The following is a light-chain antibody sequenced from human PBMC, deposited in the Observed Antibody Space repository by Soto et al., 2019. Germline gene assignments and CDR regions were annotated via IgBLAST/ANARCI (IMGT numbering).Light chain of an antibody. CDR1: QSISSL. CDR3: QEYNTFSYT. Sequence: DIQMTQSPSSLPAFVGDRVTITCRASQSISSLLAWYQQKPGKAPRLLIYDTSSLESGVPSRFSGSGSGTEFTLNISSLQPDDFATYYCQEYNTFSYTFGQGTRLEI. V-gene: IGKV1-5*01. CDR2: DTS. J-gene: IGKJ2*01.